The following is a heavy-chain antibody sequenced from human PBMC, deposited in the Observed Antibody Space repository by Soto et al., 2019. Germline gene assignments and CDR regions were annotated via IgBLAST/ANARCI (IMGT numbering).Heavy chain of an antibody. V-gene: IGHV4-59*04. Sequence: SETLSLTCTVSGASISSYYWSWIRQPPGKGLEWIGYIYYSGSTYYNPSLKSRVTISVDTSKNQFSLKLSSVTAADTAVYYCARPSKLSGYYDPGWFDPWGQGTLVTVSS. CDR3: ARPSKLSGYYDPGWFDP. CDR1: GASISSYY. D-gene: IGHD3-3*01. CDR2: IYYSGST. J-gene: IGHJ5*02.